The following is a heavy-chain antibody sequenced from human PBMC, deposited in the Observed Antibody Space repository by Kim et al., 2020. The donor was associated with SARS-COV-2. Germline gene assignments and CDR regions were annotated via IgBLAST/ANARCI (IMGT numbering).Heavy chain of an antibody. D-gene: IGHD3-22*01. Sequence: SETLSLTCTVSGGSISSSSYYWGWIRQPPGKGLEWIGSIYYSGSTYYNPSLKSRVTISVDTSKNQFSLKLSSVTAADTAVYYCARGEEPHTYYYDSSGYYYSVWFDPWGQGTLVTVSS. CDR1: GGSISSSSYY. CDR2: IYYSGST. V-gene: IGHV4-39*07. J-gene: IGHJ5*02. CDR3: ARGEEPHTYYYDSSGYYYSVWFDP.